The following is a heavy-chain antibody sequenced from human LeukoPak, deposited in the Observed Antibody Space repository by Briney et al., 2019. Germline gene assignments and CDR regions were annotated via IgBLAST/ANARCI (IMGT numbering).Heavy chain of an antibody. J-gene: IGHJ4*02. CDR1: GGSISSYY. V-gene: IGHV4-59*08. CDR3: ARLTVGANYYFDY. CDR2: IYYSGST. D-gene: IGHD1-26*01. Sequence: SETLSLTCTVSGGSISSYYWSWIRQPPGKGLEWIGYIYYSGSTYYNPSLKSRVTISVDTSKNQFSLKLSSVTAADTAVYYCARLTVGANYYFDYWGQGTLVTVSS.